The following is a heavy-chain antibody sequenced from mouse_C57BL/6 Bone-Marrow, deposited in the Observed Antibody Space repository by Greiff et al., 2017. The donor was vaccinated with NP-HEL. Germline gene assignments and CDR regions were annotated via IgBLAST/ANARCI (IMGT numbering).Heavy chain of an antibody. V-gene: IGHV5-16*01. CDR3: ARDGSRRYFDV. Sequence: EVMLVESEGGLVQPGSSMKLSCTASGFTFSDYYMAWVRQVPEKGLEWVANINYDGSSTYYLDSLKSRFIISRDNAKNILYLQMSSLKSEDTATYYCARDGSRRYFDVWGTGTTVTVSS. CDR1: GFTFSDYY. J-gene: IGHJ1*03. CDR2: INYDGSST. D-gene: IGHD1-1*01.